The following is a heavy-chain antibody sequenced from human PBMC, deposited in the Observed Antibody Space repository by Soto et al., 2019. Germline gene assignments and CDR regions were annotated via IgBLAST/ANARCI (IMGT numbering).Heavy chain of an antibody. D-gene: IGHD3-22*01. CDR1: GYTFTGYY. Sequence: GASVKVSFKASGYTFTGYYMHWVRQAPGQGLEWMGWINPNSGGTNYAQKFQGRVTMTRDTSIGTAYMELSRLRSDDTAVYYCARVTDSQWLYFDYWGQGTLVTVSS. CDR3: ARVTDSQWLYFDY. J-gene: IGHJ4*02. V-gene: IGHV1-2*02. CDR2: INPNSGGT.